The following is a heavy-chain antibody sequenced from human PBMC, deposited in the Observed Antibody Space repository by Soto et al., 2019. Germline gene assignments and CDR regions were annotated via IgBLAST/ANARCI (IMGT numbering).Heavy chain of an antibody. Sequence: PSETLSLTCTVSGGSISSGDYYWSWIRQPPGKGLEWIGYIYYSGSTYYNPSLKSRVTISVDTSKNQFSLKLSSVTAADTAVYYCARSIVYDGSGKMYYFDYWGQGTLVTVSS. V-gene: IGHV4-30-4*01. CDR3: ARSIVYDGSGKMYYFDY. D-gene: IGHD3-22*01. J-gene: IGHJ4*02. CDR1: GGSISSGDYY. CDR2: IYYSGST.